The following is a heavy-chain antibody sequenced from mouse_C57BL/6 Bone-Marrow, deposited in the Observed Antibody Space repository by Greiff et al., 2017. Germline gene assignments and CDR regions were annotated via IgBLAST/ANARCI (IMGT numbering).Heavy chain of an antibody. CDR2: ISDGGSYT. V-gene: IGHV5-4*01. J-gene: IGHJ3*01. CDR1: GFTFSSYA. CDR3: AREGIIGIFAY. D-gene: IGHD1-1*01. Sequence: EVQLVESGGGLVKPGGSLKLSCAASGFTFSSYAMSWVRQTPEKRLELVATISDGGSYTYYPYNVKGRFTISRDNAKNNLSLQRSHLKSEDTAMYYCAREGIIGIFAYWGKGTLVTVSA.